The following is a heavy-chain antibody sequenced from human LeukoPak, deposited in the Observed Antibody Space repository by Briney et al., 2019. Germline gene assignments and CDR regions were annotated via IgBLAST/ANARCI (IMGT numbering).Heavy chain of an antibody. CDR3: AVKTSNYYYYYYMDV. CDR2: INTNTGNP. Sequence: ASVKVSCKASGYTFTSYAMNWVRQAPGQGLEWMGWINTNTGNPTYAQGFTGRFVFSLDTSVSTAYLQISSLKAEDTAVYYCAVKTSNYYYYYYMDVWGKGTTVTVSS. V-gene: IGHV7-4-1*02. CDR1: GYTFTSYA. J-gene: IGHJ6*03.